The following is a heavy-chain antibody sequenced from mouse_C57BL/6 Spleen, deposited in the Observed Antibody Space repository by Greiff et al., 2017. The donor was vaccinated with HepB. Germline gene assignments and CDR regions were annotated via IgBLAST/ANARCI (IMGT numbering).Heavy chain of an antibody. CDR3: ARFGGYDGYYYAMDY. V-gene: IGHV1-31*01. J-gene: IGHJ4*01. CDR2: IYPYNGVS. D-gene: IGHD2-2*01. CDR1: GYSFTGYY. Sequence: EVQLQQSGPELVKPGASVKISCKASGYSFTGYYMHWVKQSHGNILDWIGYIYPYNGVSSYNQKFKGKATLTVDKSSSTAYMELRSLTSEDSAVYYCARFGGYDGYYYAMDYWGQGTSVTVSS.